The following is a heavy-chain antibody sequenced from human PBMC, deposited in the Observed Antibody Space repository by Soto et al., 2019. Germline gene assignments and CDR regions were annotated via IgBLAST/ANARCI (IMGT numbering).Heavy chain of an antibody. Sequence: GSLRLSCAASGFTFSSYSMSWVRQAPGKGLEWVSSITNSGASTYYIESVKGRFIISRDNSKNTLYLQMDSLRADDTAIFYCAKNGFRSAVDWGQGTLVTVSS. CDR2: ITNSGAST. D-gene: IGHD3-3*01. CDR1: GFTFSSYS. V-gene: IGHV3-23*01. J-gene: IGHJ4*02. CDR3: AKNGFRSAVD.